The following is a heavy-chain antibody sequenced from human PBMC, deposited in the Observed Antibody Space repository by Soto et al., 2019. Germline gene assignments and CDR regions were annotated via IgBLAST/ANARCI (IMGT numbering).Heavy chain of an antibody. CDR3: ARAANGYSGYDAYYYYYYYMDV. V-gene: IGHV3-74*01. Sequence: GGSLRLSCAASGFTFSSYWMHWVRQAPGKGLVWVSRINSDGSSTSYADSVKGRFTISRDNAKNTLYLQMNSLRAEDTAVYYCARAANGYSGYDAYYYYYYYMDVWGKGTTVTVSS. D-gene: IGHD5-12*01. CDR2: INSDGSST. J-gene: IGHJ6*03. CDR1: GFTFSSYW.